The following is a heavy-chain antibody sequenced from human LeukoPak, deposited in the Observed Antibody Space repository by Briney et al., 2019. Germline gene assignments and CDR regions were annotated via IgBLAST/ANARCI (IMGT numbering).Heavy chain of an antibody. Sequence: GGSLRLSRAASGFTVSDNYMSWVRQAPGKGLEWVSVIYSGGTTYYADSVKGRFTISRDNSKNTLYLQMNSLRAEDTAVYYCARDYYFDYWGQGTLVTVSS. CDR3: ARDYYFDY. CDR1: GFTVSDNY. J-gene: IGHJ4*02. CDR2: IYSGGTT. V-gene: IGHV3-66*01.